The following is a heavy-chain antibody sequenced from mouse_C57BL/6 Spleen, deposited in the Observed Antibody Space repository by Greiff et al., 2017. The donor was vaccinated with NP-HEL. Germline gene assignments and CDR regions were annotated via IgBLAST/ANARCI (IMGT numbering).Heavy chain of an antibody. Sequence: VHVKQSFPGRVKPGASVKISCKASGYSFTDYNMNWVKQSNGKSLEWIGVINPNYGTTSYNQKFKGKATLTVDQSSSTAYMQLNSLTSEDSAVYYCARRGLLLYYFDYWGQGTTLTVSS. CDR1: GYSFTDYN. CDR3: ARRGLLLYYFDY. D-gene: IGHD1-1*01. J-gene: IGHJ2*01. CDR2: INPNYGTT. V-gene: IGHV1-39*01.